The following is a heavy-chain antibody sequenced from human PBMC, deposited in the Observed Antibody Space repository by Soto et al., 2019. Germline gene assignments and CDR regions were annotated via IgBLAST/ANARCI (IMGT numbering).Heavy chain of an antibody. Sequence: EVQLVESGGVVVQPGGSLRLSCVVSGFSFDDYSMHWVRQAPGKGLEWVSLISWDGVVTYYVDSVKGRFTISRDNSNNSLYLQMNSLRSEDTALYHCAKDRGSNGSFDHWGQGTLVTVSS. V-gene: IGHV3-43*01. CDR3: AKDRGSNGSFDH. J-gene: IGHJ4*02. D-gene: IGHD6-13*01. CDR2: ISWDGVVT. CDR1: GFSFDDYS.